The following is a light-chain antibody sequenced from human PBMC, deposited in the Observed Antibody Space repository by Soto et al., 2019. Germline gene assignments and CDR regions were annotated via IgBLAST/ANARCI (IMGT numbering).Light chain of an antibody. CDR2: EVS. V-gene: IGLV2-14*01. CDR3: SSYTINRTYV. J-gene: IGLJ1*01. Sequence: ALAQPASVSGSPGQSITISCTGTSSDVGGYNYVSWYQQNPGKAPKLMIYEVSNRPSGVSNRFSGSKSGNMASLTISGLQAEDEADYYCSSYTINRTYVFGTGTKVTVL. CDR1: SSDVGGYNY.